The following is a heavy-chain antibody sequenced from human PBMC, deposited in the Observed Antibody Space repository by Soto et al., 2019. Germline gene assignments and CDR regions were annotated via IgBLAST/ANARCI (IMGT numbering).Heavy chain of an antibody. J-gene: IGHJ5*02. Sequence: GGSLRLSCAASGFTFSSYAMSWVRQAPGKGLEWVSAIRGSGGSTYYADSVKGRFTISRDNSKNTLYLQMNSLRAEDTAVYYCAKGPGYSGITNWFDPWGQGTLVTVSS. D-gene: IGHD1-26*01. V-gene: IGHV3-23*01. CDR2: IRGSGGST. CDR1: GFTFSSYA. CDR3: AKGPGYSGITNWFDP.